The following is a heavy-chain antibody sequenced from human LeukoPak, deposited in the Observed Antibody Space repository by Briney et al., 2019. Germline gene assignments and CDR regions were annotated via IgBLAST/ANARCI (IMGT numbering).Heavy chain of an antibody. D-gene: IGHD3-10*01. CDR2: ISGSGGST. CDR3: AKAGLIWFGELRRGSSNY. V-gene: IGHV3-23*01. J-gene: IGHJ4*02. Sequence: PGGSLRLSCAASGFTFSSYAMSWVRQAPGKGLEWVSAISGSGGSTYYADSVKGRFTISRDNSKNTLYLQMNSLRAEDTAVYYCAKAGLIWFGELRRGSSNYWGQGTLVTVSS. CDR1: GFTFSSYA.